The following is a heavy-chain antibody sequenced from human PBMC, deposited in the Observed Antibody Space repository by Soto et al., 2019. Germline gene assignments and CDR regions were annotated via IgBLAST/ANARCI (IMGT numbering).Heavy chain of an antibody. CDR1: GGSISSYY. Sequence: SETLSLTCTVAGGSISSYYWSWIRQPPGKGLEWIGSIYYRGSTYYNPSLKSRVTISVDKSKSQLFLKLSSVTAPDTAVYYCARQIYDSSGYYYAYWGQGTLVTVSS. D-gene: IGHD3-22*01. J-gene: IGHJ4*02. V-gene: IGHV4-59*04. CDR2: IYYRGST. CDR3: ARQIYDSSGYYYAY.